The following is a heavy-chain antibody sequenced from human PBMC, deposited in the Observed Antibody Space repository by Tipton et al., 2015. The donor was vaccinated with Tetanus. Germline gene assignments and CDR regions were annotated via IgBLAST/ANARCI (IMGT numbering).Heavy chain of an antibody. CDR3: VKEHTSGSYYYYYGMDV. V-gene: IGHV3-43*01. Sequence: SLRLSCAASGFTFDDYTMHWVRQAPGKGLEWVSLISWDGGSTYYADSVKGRFTISRDNSKNSLYLQMNSLRTEDTALYYCVKEHTSGSYYYYYGMDVWGQGTTVTVSS. CDR1: GFTFDDYT. D-gene: IGHD1-26*01. CDR2: ISWDGGST. J-gene: IGHJ6*02.